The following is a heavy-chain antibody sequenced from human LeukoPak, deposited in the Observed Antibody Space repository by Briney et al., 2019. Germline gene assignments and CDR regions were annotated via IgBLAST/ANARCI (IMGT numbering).Heavy chain of an antibody. J-gene: IGHJ4*02. CDR3: VKEVVATIPPL. CDR1: GFILSNSA. D-gene: IGHD5-12*01. CDR2: IDTKGTRT. V-gene: IGHV3-23*05. Sequence: GGSLRLSCAAAGFILSNSAMTWVRQAPGKGLQWVSGIDTKGTRTYYADSVKGRFSISRDSSKNTLFLQMNSLRVEDTAVYYCVKEVVATIPPLWGQGILVTVSS.